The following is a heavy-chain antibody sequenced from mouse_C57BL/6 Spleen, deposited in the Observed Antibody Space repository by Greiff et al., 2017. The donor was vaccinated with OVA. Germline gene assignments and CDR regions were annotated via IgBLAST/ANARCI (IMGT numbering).Heavy chain of an antibody. J-gene: IGHJ1*03. CDR1: GFTFSSYG. CDR3: ARHDWYCDV. CDR2: ISSGGSYT. V-gene: IGHV5-6*02. Sequence: EVMLVESGGDLVKPGGSLKLSCAASGFTFSSYGMSWVRQTPDKRLEWVATISSGGSYTYYPDSVKGRFTISRDNAKNTLYLQMSSLKSEDTAMYYCARHDWYCDVWGTGTTVTVSS.